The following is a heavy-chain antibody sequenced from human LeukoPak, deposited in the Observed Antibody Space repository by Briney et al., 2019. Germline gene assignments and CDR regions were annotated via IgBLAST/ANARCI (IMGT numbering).Heavy chain of an antibody. Sequence: PGGSLRHSRAPSGFTLSSYAISWVRPAPRKGGEWVSAISRSGGSTYYADSAKGPFTLSRDNSTKTLYLQMDSLRGEGTGVYYFARTASSGYFYCDLWGQGPRVSVS. CDR1: GFTLSSYA. D-gene: IGHD3-22*01. CDR3: ARTASSGYFYCDL. CDR2: ISRSGGST. J-gene: IGHJ4*02. V-gene: IGHV3-23*01.